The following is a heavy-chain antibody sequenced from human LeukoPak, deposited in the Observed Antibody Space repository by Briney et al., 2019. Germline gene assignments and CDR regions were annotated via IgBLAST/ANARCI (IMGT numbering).Heavy chain of an antibody. CDR2: ICYDGSKK. Sequence: GGTLRLSCAVSGVTFSSYGMNWVRQAPGKGLEWVADICYDGSKKYYADSVKGRFTISRDNSKNTLYLQMNSLSAEDTAVYYCARDYGLGTYYDILTGPRLIDFWGQGTLVTVSS. V-gene: IGHV3-33*01. D-gene: IGHD3-9*01. J-gene: IGHJ4*02. CDR1: GVTFSSYG. CDR3: ARDYGLGTYYDILTGPRLIDF.